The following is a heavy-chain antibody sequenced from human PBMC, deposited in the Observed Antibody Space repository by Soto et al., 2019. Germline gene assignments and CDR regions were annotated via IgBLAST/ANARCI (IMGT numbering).Heavy chain of an antibody. CDR3: AKDRAPREGFYYYGMDV. Sequence: QVQLVESGGGVVQPGRSLRLSCAASGFTISSYGMHWVRQAPGKGLEWVAVISYDGSNKYNADSVKGRFTISRDISKNTLYLQMISLRAEDTAVYYCAKDRAPREGFYYYGMDVW. D-gene: IGHD1-26*01. V-gene: IGHV3-30*18. CDR1: GFTISSYG. J-gene: IGHJ6*01. CDR2: ISYDGSNK.